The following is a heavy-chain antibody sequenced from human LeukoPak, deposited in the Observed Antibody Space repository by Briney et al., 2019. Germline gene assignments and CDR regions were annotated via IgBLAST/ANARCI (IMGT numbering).Heavy chain of an antibody. J-gene: IGHJ4*02. D-gene: IGHD3-16*01. CDR1: GFPFSAYW. CDR3: AKDMTGPDDS. Sequence: GGSLRLSCAASGFPFSAYWVHWVRQAPGKGLVWVSRINTDGAYTSYADSVKGRFTISRDNAQNTLFLQMTSLRVEDTAVYYCAKDMTGPDDSWGPGTLVTVSS. V-gene: IGHV3-74*01. CDR2: INTDGAYT.